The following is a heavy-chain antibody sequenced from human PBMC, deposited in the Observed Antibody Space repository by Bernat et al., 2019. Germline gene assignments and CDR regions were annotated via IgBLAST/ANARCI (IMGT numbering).Heavy chain of an antibody. V-gene: IGHV3-15*01. J-gene: IGHJ4*02. D-gene: IGHD3-22*01. Sequence: EVQLVESGGGLVKPGGSLRLSCAASGFTFSNAWMSWVRQATGKGLEWVGRIKSKTDGGTTDYAAPVKGRFTISRDDSKNTLYLQMNSLKTEDTAVYYCTTPDYYDSSGYYGGDDYWGQGTLVTVSS. CDR3: TTPDYYDSSGYYGGDDY. CDR2: IKSKTDGGTT. CDR1: GFTFSNAW.